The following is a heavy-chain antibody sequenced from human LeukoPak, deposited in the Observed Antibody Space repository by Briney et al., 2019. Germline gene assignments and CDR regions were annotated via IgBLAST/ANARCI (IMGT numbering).Heavy chain of an antibody. CDR2: ISNSGSTI. CDR3: ARGPNSNWSGLDF. D-gene: IGHD6-6*01. J-gene: IGHJ4*02. Sequence: GSLRLSCAASTFTFSDYHMSWIRQAPGKGLEWISYISNSGSTIYYADSVKGRFTVSRDNAKNTLYLQVNNLRAEDTAVYYCARGPNSNWSGLDFWGQGTLLTVSS. V-gene: IGHV3-11*04. CDR1: TFTFSDYH.